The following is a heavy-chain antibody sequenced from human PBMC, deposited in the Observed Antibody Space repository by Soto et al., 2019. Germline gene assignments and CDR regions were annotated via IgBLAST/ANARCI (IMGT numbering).Heavy chain of an antibody. CDR1: GGTFSSYA. J-gene: IGHJ6*02. D-gene: IGHD5-12*01. V-gene: IGHV1-69*13. CDR3: ARGQDGYNWNYGMDV. Sequence: ASVKVSCKASGGTFSSYAISWVRQAPGQGLEWMGGIIPIFGTANYARKFQGRVTITADESTSTAYMELSSLRSEDTAVYYCARGQDGYNWNYGMDVWGQGTTVTVSS. CDR2: IIPIFGTA.